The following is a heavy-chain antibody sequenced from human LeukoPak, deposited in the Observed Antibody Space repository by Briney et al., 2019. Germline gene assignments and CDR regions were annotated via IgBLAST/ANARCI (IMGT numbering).Heavy chain of an antibody. CDR3: ARYRLDHYYGSGSPNYYFDY. D-gene: IGHD3-10*01. V-gene: IGHV1-46*01. J-gene: IGHJ4*02. CDR1: GYTFTSYY. Sequence: ASVKVSCKASGYTFTSYYMHWVRQAPGQGLEWMGIINPSGGSTSYAQKFQGRVTMTRDTSTSTVYMELSSLRSEDTAVYYCARYRLDHYYGSGSPNYYFDYWGQGTLVTVSS. CDR2: INPSGGST.